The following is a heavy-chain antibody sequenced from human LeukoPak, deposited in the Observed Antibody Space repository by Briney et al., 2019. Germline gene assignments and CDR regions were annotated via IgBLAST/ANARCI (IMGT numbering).Heavy chain of an antibody. CDR3: ARDLGFTMVQGADVVY. Sequence: PGGSLRLSCAASGFTFSSYSMNWVRQAPGKGLEWVSSISSSSSYIYYADSVKGRFTISRDNAKNSLYLQMNSLRAEDTAVYYCARDLGFTMVQGADVVYWGQGTLVTVSS. CDR1: GFTFSSYS. V-gene: IGHV3-21*01. D-gene: IGHD3-10*01. J-gene: IGHJ4*02. CDR2: ISSSSSYI.